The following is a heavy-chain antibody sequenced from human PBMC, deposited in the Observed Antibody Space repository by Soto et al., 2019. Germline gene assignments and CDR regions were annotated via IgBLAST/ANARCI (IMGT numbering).Heavy chain of an antibody. J-gene: IGHJ4*02. Sequence: GGSLRLSCAASGFTFSSYGMHWVRQAPGKGLEWVAVIWYDGSNKYYADSVKGRFTISRDNSKNTLYLQMNSLRAEDTAVYYCARERGATMVRGLVARRYFDYWGQGTLVTVSS. V-gene: IGHV3-33*01. CDR2: IWYDGSNK. D-gene: IGHD3-10*01. CDR3: ARERGATMVRGLVARRYFDY. CDR1: GFTFSSYG.